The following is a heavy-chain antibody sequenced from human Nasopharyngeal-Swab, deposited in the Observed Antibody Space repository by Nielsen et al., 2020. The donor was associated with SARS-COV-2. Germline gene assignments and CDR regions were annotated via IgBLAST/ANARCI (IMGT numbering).Heavy chain of an antibody. J-gene: IGHJ4*02. CDR3: AKDQGSYYDY. D-gene: IGHD1-26*01. Sequence: LSLTCAASGFTFSSYAMSWVRQAPGKGLEWVSVIYSGGSSTYYADSVKGRFTISRDNSKNTLYLQMNSLRAEDTAVYYCAKDQGSYYDYWGQGTLVTVSS. CDR2: IYSGGSST. V-gene: IGHV3-23*03. CDR1: GFTFSSYA.